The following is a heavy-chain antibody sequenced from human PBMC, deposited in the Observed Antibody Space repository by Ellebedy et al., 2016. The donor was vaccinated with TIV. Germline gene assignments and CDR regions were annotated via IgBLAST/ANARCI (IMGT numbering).Heavy chain of an antibody. CDR3: ARGLHYDFWSGYYTYYYGMDV. J-gene: IGHJ6*02. CDR2: MNPNSGNT. D-gene: IGHD3-3*01. Sequence: ASVKVSCXASGYTFTSYDINWVRQATGQGLEWMGWMNPNSGNTGYAQKFQGRVTMTRNTSISTAYMELSSLRSEDTAVYYCARGLHYDFWSGYYTYYYGMDVWGQGTTVTVSS. CDR1: GYTFTSYD. V-gene: IGHV1-8*01.